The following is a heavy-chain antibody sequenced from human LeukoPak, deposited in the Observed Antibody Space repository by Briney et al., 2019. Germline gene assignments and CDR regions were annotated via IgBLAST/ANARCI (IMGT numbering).Heavy chain of an antibody. CDR3: ARDRRITMVRGVINWFDP. CDR2: ISAYNGNT. D-gene: IGHD3-10*01. J-gene: IGHJ5*02. CDR1: GYTFTDYA. Sequence: GASVKVSCKASGYTFTDYAMSWVRQAPGQGLEWMGWISAYNGNTNYAQKLQGRVTMTTDTSTSTAYMELRSLRSDDTAVYYCARDRRITMVRGVINWFDPWGQGTLVTVSS. V-gene: IGHV1-18*01.